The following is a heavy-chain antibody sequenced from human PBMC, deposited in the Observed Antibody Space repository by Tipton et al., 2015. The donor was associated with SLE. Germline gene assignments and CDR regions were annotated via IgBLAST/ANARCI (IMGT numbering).Heavy chain of an antibody. D-gene: IGHD3-10*01. Sequence: TLSLTCAVYGGSFSNYYWSWIRQPPGKGLEWIGEINHSGSTNYNPSLKSRVTISVDTSKNQFSLKLSSVTAADTAVYYCATGGYYFDYWGQGTLVTVSS. CDR1: GGSFSNYY. CDR3: ATGGYYFDY. CDR2: INHSGST. J-gene: IGHJ4*02. V-gene: IGHV4-34*01.